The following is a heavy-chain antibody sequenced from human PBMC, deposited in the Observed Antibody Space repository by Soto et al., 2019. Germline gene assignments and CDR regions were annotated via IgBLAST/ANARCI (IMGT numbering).Heavy chain of an antibody. CDR2: TSASGETT. CDR3: ATAPEGYSSSWYDP. J-gene: IGHJ5*02. Sequence: EVQLLESGGGLVQPGGSLRLSCAASGFIFSNYGMSWVRQAPGKGLEWVSGTSASGETTYYADSVKGRFTMSRDNSKNTLYLQMNSLRAADTAVYYCATAPEGYSSSWYDPWGQGTLVAVSS. D-gene: IGHD6-13*01. CDR1: GFIFSNYG. V-gene: IGHV3-23*01.